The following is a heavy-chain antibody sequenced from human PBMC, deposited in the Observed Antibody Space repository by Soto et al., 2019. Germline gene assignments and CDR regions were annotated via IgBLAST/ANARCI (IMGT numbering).Heavy chain of an antibody. D-gene: IGHD2-2*01. V-gene: IGHV3-7*01. CDR3: ERPARECNSPGCAK. CDR1: GLAFSTYF. Sequence: PGVSISLSCVVSGLAFSTYFMSWVRPAPGKGLEWVANINQDGSESYYVDSVKGRFTISRDNAKNSLYLQMTSLRADDTAVYYCERPARECNSPGCAKWGQGTLVTVSS. CDR2: INQDGSES. J-gene: IGHJ4*02.